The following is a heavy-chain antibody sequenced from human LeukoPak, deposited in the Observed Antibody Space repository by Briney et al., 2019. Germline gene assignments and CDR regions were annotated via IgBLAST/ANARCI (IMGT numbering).Heavy chain of an antibody. CDR3: TASYIRAFPEIDY. D-gene: IGHD1-14*01. Sequence: SDTPSLTCSLSGASATSGNYYWSWIRQPPGRGLEWLAYIFYTGSTNYNPSLKSRVTMSVDTSKNQFSLKLSSVTAADPAFYYCTASYIRAFPEIDYWGQGTLVTVSS. CDR1: GASATSGNYY. V-gene: IGHV4-61*01. CDR2: IFYTGST. J-gene: IGHJ4*02.